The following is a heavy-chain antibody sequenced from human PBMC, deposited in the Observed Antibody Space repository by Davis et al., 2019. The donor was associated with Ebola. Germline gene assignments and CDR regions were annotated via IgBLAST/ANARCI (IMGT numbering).Heavy chain of an antibody. Sequence: GESLKISCKGSGYSFTSYWIGWVRQLPGKGLEWMGIIYPGDSDTRYSPSFQGQATISAEQSISTAYLQWSSLKASDTAMYYCARPRHYYDSSGYYNPFDIWGQGTMVTVSS. CDR3: ARPRHYYDSSGYYNPFDI. J-gene: IGHJ3*02. D-gene: IGHD3-22*01. CDR2: IYPGDSDT. V-gene: IGHV5-51*01. CDR1: GYSFTSYW.